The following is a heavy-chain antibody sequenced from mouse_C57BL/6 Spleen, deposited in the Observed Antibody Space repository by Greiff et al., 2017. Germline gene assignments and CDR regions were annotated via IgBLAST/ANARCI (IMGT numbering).Heavy chain of an antibody. Sequence: QVHVKQSGAELVRPGASVTLSCKASGYTFTDYEMHWVKQTPVHGLEWIGAIDPETGGTAYNEKLKGKATLTADKSSSTAYMKLRNLTSETSAVSFCARRDNGSYGYFDYWGQGTTLTVSS. D-gene: IGHD1-1*02. CDR1: GYTFTDYE. CDR2: IDPETGGT. J-gene: IGHJ2*01. V-gene: IGHV1-15*01. CDR3: ARRDNGSYGYFDY.